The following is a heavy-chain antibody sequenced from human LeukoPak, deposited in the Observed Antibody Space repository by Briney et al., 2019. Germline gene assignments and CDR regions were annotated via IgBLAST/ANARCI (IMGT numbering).Heavy chain of an antibody. CDR2: IYPGDSDT. Sequence: GESLKISCKGSGYSFTSYWIGWVRQMPGKGLGWMGIIYPGDSDTRYSPSFQGQVTISADKSISTAYLQWSSLKASDTAMYYCARQSSSSWYFDSHEFDYWGQGTLVTVSS. J-gene: IGHJ4*02. V-gene: IGHV5-51*01. CDR1: GYSFTSYW. D-gene: IGHD6-13*01. CDR3: ARQSSSSWYFDSHEFDY.